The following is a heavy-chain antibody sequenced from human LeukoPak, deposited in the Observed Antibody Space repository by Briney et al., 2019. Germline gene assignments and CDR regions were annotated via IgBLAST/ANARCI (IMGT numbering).Heavy chain of an antibody. J-gene: IGHJ3*02. Sequence: GGSLRLSCAASGFTFDDYAMHWVRQAPGKGLEWVSLISWDGGSTYYADSVKGRFTISRDNSKNSLYLQMNSLRAEDTALYYCAKPLIAAAEGAFDIWGQGTMVTVSS. CDR1: GFTFDDYA. CDR2: ISWDGGST. CDR3: AKPLIAAAEGAFDI. V-gene: IGHV3-43D*03. D-gene: IGHD6-13*01.